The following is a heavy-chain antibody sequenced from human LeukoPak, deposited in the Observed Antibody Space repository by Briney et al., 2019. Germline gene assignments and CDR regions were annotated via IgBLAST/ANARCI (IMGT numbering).Heavy chain of an antibody. CDR3: AKDPHTYYYDL. D-gene: IGHD3-22*01. CDR2: IASKTDGGTT. CDR1: GLTVTNAW. V-gene: IGHV3-15*04. J-gene: IGHJ4*02. Sequence: GGSLRLSCAASGLTVTNAWMNWVRQAPGKGLEWVGRIASKTDGGTTDYAAPVKGRFTISRDDSKNTLFLQMNNLRAEDTAVYYCAKDPHTYYYDLWGQGTLVTVSS.